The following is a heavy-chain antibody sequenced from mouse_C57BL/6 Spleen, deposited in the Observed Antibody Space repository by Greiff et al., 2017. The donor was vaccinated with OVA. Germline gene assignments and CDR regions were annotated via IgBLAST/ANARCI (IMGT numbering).Heavy chain of an antibody. CDR3: ARGGITTVYYFDY. V-gene: IGHV1-69*01. Sequence: QVQLQQPGAELVMPGASVKLSCKASGYTFTSYWMHWVKQRPGQGLEWIGEIDPSDSYTNYNQKFKGKSTLTVDKSSSTAYMQLSSLTSEDSAVYYCARGGITTVYYFDYWGQGTTLTVSS. D-gene: IGHD1-1*01. CDR2: IDPSDSYT. J-gene: IGHJ2*01. CDR1: GYTFTSYW.